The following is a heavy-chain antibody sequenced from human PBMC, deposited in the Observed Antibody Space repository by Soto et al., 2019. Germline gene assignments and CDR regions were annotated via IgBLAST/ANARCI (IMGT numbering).Heavy chain of an antibody. CDR3: ARAVKGYYYDSGGYHNWFEP. CDR1: GYTFTSYG. D-gene: IGHD3-22*01. V-gene: IGHV1-18*01. J-gene: IGHJ5*02. Sequence: ASVKVSCKASGYTFTSYGISWVRQAPGQGLEWMGWISAYNGNTNYAQNFQGRVTMTTDTSTSTANMELRSLRSDDTAVYYCARAVKGYYYDSGGYHNWFEPWGQGTLVTVSS. CDR2: ISAYNGNT.